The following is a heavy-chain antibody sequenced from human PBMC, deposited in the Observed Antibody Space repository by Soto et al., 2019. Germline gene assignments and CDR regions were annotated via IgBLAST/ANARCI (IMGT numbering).Heavy chain of an antibody. J-gene: IGHJ3*01. D-gene: IGHD1-1*01. CDR3: ATWHEREHAFDV. CDR1: GLTISGKNY. V-gene: IGHV3-53*01. Sequence: DVQLVESGGGLIQPGESLRLSCAAFGLTISGKNYVAWVRQAPGKGLEWVSALYDVDGSFYADPVTGRFTTSSDSSKTTVYLQMNDLRPDDTAVYYCATWHEREHAFDVWGQGTPVTISS. CDR2: LYDVDGS.